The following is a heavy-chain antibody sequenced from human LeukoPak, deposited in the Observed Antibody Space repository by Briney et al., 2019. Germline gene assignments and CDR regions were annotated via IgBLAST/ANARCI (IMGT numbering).Heavy chain of an antibody. CDR3: AKGIYSSGWSYFDY. V-gene: IGHV3-23*01. Sequence: GGSLRLSCAASGFTFSSYAMSWVRQAPGKGLEWVSAISGSGGSTYYADSVKGRFTISRDNSKNTLYLQMNSLRAEDSALYYCAKGIYSSGWSYFDYWGHGTLVTVSS. CDR2: ISGSGGST. D-gene: IGHD6-19*01. J-gene: IGHJ4*01. CDR1: GFTFSSYA.